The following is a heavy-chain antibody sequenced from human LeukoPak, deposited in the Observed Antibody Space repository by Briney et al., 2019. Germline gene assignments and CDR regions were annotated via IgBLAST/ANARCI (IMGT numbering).Heavy chain of an antibody. J-gene: IGHJ6*03. V-gene: IGHV4-34*01. D-gene: IGHD5-18*01. CDR2: INHSGST. CDR1: GGSFSGYY. Sequence: SETLSLTCAVYGGSFSGYYWSWIRQPPGKGLEWIGEINHSGSTNYNPSLKSRVTMSVDTSKNQFSLRLSSVTAADTAVYYCAEGYSYGYDYYYMDVWGKGTTVTVSS. CDR3: AEGYSYGYDYYYMDV.